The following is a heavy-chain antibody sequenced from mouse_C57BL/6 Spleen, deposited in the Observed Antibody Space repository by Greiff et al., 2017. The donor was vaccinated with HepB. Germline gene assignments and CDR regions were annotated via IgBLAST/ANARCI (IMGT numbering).Heavy chain of an antibody. Sequence: DVHLVESGGGLVKPGGSLKLSCAASGFTFSSYAMSWVRQTPDKRLEWVATISDGGSYTYYPDNVKGRFTISRDNPKNNLYLQMSHLKSVDTAMYYGARDYYGSSYYFDYWGQGTTLTVSS. CDR3: ARDYYGSSYYFDY. J-gene: IGHJ2*01. CDR1: GFTFSSYA. CDR2: ISDGGSYT. D-gene: IGHD1-1*01. V-gene: IGHV5-4*01.